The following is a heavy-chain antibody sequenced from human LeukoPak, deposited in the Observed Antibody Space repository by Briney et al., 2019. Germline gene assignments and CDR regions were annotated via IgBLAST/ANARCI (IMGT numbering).Heavy chain of an antibody. D-gene: IGHD3-22*01. CDR2: IHTSGST. J-gene: IGHJ2*01. Sequence: PSETLSLTCTVSGGSISSYYWSWIRQPAGKGLEWIGRIHTSGSTNYNPSLKSRVTMSVDTSKNQFSLKLSSVTAADTAVYYCARDHNPRTNDSSGDGLYWYFDLWGRGTLVTVSS. V-gene: IGHV4-4*07. CDR1: GGSISSYY. CDR3: ARDHNPRTNDSSGDGLYWYFDL.